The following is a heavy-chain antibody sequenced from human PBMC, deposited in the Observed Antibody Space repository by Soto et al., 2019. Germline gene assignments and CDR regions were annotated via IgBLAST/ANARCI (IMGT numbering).Heavy chain of an antibody. Sequence: SETLSLTCAVSGGSISSSNWWSWVRQPPGKGLEWIGEIYHSGSTNYNPSLKSRVTISVDKSKNQFSLKLSSVTAADTAVYYCAREKTGTTAYYYVMDFWGQGTTVIVSS. J-gene: IGHJ6*02. CDR2: IYHSGST. CDR1: GGSISSSNW. V-gene: IGHV4-4*02. CDR3: AREKTGTTAYYYVMDF. D-gene: IGHD1-7*01.